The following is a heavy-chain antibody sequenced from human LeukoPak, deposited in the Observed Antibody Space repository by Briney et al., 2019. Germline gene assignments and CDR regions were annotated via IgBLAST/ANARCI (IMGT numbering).Heavy chain of an antibody. D-gene: IGHD4-17*01. V-gene: IGHV3-30*02. J-gene: IGHJ4*02. CDR2: IRSDGSRK. CDR1: GFTFSSFG. CDR3: AKWSGDYPSYYLDY. Sequence: GGSLSLSCAASGFTFSSFGLHCVRQAPGKGLEWVALIRSDGSRKNYADSVKGRFTISRDTSKNTVHLQMNNLRAEDTAVYYCAKWSGDYPSYYLDYWGQGTLVTVSS.